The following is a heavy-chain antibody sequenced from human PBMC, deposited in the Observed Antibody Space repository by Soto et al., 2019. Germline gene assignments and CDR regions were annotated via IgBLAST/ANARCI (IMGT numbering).Heavy chain of an antibody. CDR1: GFTFSSYW. V-gene: IGHV3-7*01. CDR3: ARALGYCSGGSCSNWFDP. D-gene: IGHD2-15*01. J-gene: IGHJ5*02. Sequence: GGSLRLSCAASGFTFSSYWMSWVRQAPGKGLEWVANIKQDGSEKYYADSVKGRFTISRDNAKNSLYLQMNSLRAEDTAVYYCARALGYCSGGSCSNWFDPWGQGTLVTVSS. CDR2: IKQDGSEK.